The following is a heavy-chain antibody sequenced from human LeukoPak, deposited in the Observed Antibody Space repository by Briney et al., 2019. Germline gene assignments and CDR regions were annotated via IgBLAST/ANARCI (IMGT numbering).Heavy chain of an antibody. V-gene: IGHV4-34*01. CDR1: GGSFSGYY. Sequence: TSETLSLTCAVYGGSFSGYYWSWIRQPPGKGLEWIGEINHSGSTNYNPSLKSRVTISVDTSKNQFSLKLSSVTAADAAVYYWARDSDSSGWSHWGQGTLVTVSS. D-gene: IGHD6-19*01. J-gene: IGHJ4*02. CDR3: ARDSDSSGWSH. CDR2: INHSGST.